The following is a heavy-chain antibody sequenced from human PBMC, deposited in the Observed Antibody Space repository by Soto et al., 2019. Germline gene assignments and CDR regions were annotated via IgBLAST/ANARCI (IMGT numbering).Heavy chain of an antibody. D-gene: IGHD4-17*01. CDR3: VGTRDYGDYHGAFAI. CDR2: ISAYNGNT. J-gene: IGHJ3*02. V-gene: IGHV1-18*01. Sequence: QVQLVQSGAEVKKPGASVKVSCKASGYTFTTYGFHWVRQAPGQGLEWMGWISAYNGNTNYAQNLQGRVAMTTDTSTTTAYMELRSLRSDDTAVYYCVGTRDYGDYHGAFAIWGQGTMVTVSS. CDR1: GYTFTTYG.